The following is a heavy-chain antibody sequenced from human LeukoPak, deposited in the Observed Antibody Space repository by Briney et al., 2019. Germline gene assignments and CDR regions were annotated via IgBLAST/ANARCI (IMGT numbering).Heavy chain of an antibody. CDR2: IYHSGST. Sequence: SETLSLTCTVSGGSISSGGYYWSWIRQPPGKGLEWIGYIYHSGSTYYNPSLKSRVTISVDRSKNQFSLKLSSVTAADTAVYYCARGDVSYYYMDVWGKGTTVTVSS. J-gene: IGHJ6*03. V-gene: IGHV4-30-2*01. CDR1: GGSISSGGYY. D-gene: IGHD3-16*01. CDR3: ARGDVSYYYMDV.